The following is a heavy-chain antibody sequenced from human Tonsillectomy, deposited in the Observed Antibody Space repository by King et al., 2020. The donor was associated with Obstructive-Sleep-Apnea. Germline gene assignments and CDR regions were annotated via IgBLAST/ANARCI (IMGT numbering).Heavy chain of an antibody. D-gene: IGHD3-22*01. CDR3: ARENTYYIDK. Sequence: VQLVESGGGLVQPGASLRLTCTASGFTLGNFWMSWVRQAPGKGLEWVANIKPDGSEKEYVDSVKGRFIISRDNAKNSLYLQMNSLRPEDTAVYYCARENTYYIDKWGQGTTVPVSS. CDR2: IKPDGSEK. J-gene: IGHJ6*02. V-gene: IGHV3-7*03. CDR1: GFTLGNFW.